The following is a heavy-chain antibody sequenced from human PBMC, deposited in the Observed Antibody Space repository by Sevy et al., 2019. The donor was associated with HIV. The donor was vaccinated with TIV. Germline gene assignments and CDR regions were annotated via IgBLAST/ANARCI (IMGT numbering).Heavy chain of an antibody. V-gene: IGHV3-15*01. J-gene: IGHJ4*02. CDR2: IKSETDGGAA. Sequence: GGCLRLCCAASGITFSSAWMSWVRLVPGKGLEWLGRIKSETDGGAADYAAAVKGRFTISRDDSKETLYLQLNSLKTEDTAVYYCTTDLGFYSSKWGQGTLVTVSS. CDR1: GITFSSAW. D-gene: IGHD4-4*01. CDR3: TTDLGFYSSK.